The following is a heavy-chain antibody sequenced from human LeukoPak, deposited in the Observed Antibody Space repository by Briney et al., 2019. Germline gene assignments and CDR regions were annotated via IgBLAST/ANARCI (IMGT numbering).Heavy chain of an antibody. D-gene: IGHD6-13*01. J-gene: IGHJ4*02. CDR1: GFSLSRSGEG. V-gene: IGHV2-5*02. Sequence: SGPTLVHPRPALTLTCTFSGFSLSRSGEGVGWIRQPPGKALEWLALIYWDDDKRYIPSLKSRLTITKDTSKNQVVLIMTNMDPVDTATYYCARRRSSTWYFDFWGQGPLLSVSS. CDR2: IYWDDDK. CDR3: ARRRSSTWYFDF.